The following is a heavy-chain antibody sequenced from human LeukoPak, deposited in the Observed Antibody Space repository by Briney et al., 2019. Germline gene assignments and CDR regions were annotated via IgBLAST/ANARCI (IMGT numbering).Heavy chain of an antibody. Sequence: SETLSLTCAVYGGSFSGYYWSWIRQPPGKGLEWIGEINHSGSTNHNPSLKSRVTISVDTSKNQFSLKLSSVTAADTAVYYCARALDSSGYYLGYWGQGTLVTVSS. D-gene: IGHD3-22*01. J-gene: IGHJ4*02. CDR2: INHSGST. CDR1: GGSFSGYY. CDR3: ARALDSSGYYLGY. V-gene: IGHV4-34*01.